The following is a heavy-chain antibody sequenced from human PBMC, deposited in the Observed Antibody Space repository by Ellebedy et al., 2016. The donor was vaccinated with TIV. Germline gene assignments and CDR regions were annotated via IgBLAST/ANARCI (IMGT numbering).Heavy chain of an antibody. CDR2: IKPVGSEK. CDR1: GFTFSNYW. CDR3: GRVPPGAYGSESYFGDDY. J-gene: IGHJ4*02. Sequence: GESLKISCAASGFTFSNYWMNWVRQAPGKGLEWVATIKPVGSEKFYVDSVKGGFTSARDNANNLLFLHMNNLRAEDTAIYYGGRVPPGAYGSESYFGDDYWGQGTLVTVSS. V-gene: IGHV3-7*01. D-gene: IGHD3-10*01.